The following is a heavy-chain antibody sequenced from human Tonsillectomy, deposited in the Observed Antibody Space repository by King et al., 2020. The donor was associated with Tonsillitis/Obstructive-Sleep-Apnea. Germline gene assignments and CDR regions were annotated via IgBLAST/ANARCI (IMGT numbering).Heavy chain of an antibody. CDR3: ARDGNDCWSGYVGGGNYYYMDV. D-gene: IGHD3-3*01. CDR2: IAYDGSNK. V-gene: IGHV3-30*01. Sequence: QLVQSGGGVVQPGRSLRLSCAASGFTFSSYPMHWVRQAPGKGLEWVAVIAYDGSNKYYADSVKGRFTISRDNSKNTLYLQMNSLRAEDTAVYYCARDGNDCWSGYVGGGNYYYMDVWGKGTTVTVSS. J-gene: IGHJ6*03. CDR1: GFTFSSYP.